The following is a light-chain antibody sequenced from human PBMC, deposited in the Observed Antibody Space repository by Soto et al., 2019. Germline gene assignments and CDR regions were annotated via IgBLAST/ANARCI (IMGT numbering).Light chain of an antibody. V-gene: IGLV1-44*01. Sequence: QSVLTQQPSASGPPGQRVTISCSGSSSNIGSNTVNWYQQLPGTAPKLLIYSNNQRPSGVPDRFSGSKSGSSASLAICWFQSEDEADYYCAAWDDSLNGRVFGTGTKVNVL. CDR3: AAWDDSLNGRV. J-gene: IGLJ1*01. CDR1: SSNIGSNT. CDR2: SNN.